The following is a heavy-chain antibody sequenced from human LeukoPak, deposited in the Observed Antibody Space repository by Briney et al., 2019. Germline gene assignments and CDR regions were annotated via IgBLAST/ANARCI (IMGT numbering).Heavy chain of an antibody. CDR1: GLTFSSYA. Sequence: GGSLRLSCAASGLTFSSYAMSWVRQAPGKGLEWVSAISGSGGSTYYADSVKGRFTISRDNSKNTLYLQMNSLRAEDTAVYYCAKVHAVDSRGYFDYWGQGTLVTVSS. CDR2: ISGSGGST. D-gene: IGHD3-22*01. J-gene: IGHJ4*02. CDR3: AKVHAVDSRGYFDY. V-gene: IGHV3-23*01.